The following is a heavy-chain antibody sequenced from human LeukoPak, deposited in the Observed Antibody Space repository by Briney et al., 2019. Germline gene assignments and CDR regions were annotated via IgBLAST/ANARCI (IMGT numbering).Heavy chain of an antibody. V-gene: IGHV3-7*01. CDR2: IKKDGSEK. CDR1: GFTFSSYW. Sequence: GGSLRLSCAASGFTFSSYWMSWVRQAPGKGLEWVANIKKDGSEKYYMDSVKGRFTISRDNAKTPLYLQMNSLRAEDTAVYYCARDLSGVTGYTYGRGIDYWGQGTLVTVSS. CDR3: ARDLSGVTGYTYGRGIDY. J-gene: IGHJ4*02. D-gene: IGHD5-18*01.